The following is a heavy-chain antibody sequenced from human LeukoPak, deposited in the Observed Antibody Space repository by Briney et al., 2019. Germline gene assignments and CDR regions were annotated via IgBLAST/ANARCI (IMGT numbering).Heavy chain of an antibody. D-gene: IGHD6-6*01. CDR2: IQSDGSNK. Sequence: GGSLRLSCAASGFTFSSYGMHWVRQAPGKGLEWVTFIQSDGSNKYYTDSVKGRFTISRDSSKNTLYLQMNSLRAEDTAVYYCARDRRTYAYSSSSKGSAFDIWGQGTMVTVSS. V-gene: IGHV3-30*02. J-gene: IGHJ3*02. CDR1: GFTFSSYG. CDR3: ARDRRTYAYSSSSKGSAFDI.